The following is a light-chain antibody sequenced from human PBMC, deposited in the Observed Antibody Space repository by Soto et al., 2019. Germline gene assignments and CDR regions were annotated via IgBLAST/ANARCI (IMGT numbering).Light chain of an antibody. J-gene: IGLJ1*01. Sequence: QSVLTQPASVSGSPGQSITISCTGTSSDFGGYNYVSWYQQHPGKAPKLMIYDVSNRPSGVSNRFSGSKSGNTASLTISGLQAEDEADYYCSPYTSSSTFYVFGTGTKVTV. CDR1: SSDFGGYNY. V-gene: IGLV2-14*01. CDR3: SPYTSSSTFYV. CDR2: DVS.